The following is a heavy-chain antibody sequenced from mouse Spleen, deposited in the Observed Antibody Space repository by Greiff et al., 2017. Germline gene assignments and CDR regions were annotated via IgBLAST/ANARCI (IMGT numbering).Heavy chain of an antibody. D-gene: IGHD2-4*01. Sequence: VQLQQSGPELVKPGASVKIPCKASGYTFTDYNMDWVKQSHGKSLEWIGDINPNNGGTIYNQKFKGKATLTVDKSSSTAYMELRSLTSEDTAVYYCARGNYDYEAYWYFDVWGAGTTVTVSS. CDR2: INPNNGGT. J-gene: IGHJ1*01. CDR3: ARGNYDYEAYWYFDV. V-gene: IGHV1-18*01. CDR1: GYTFTDYN.